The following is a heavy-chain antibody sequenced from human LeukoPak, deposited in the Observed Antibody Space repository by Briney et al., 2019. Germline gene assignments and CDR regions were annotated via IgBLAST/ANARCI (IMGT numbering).Heavy chain of an antibody. CDR2: FDPEDGET. Sequence: ASVKVSCKVSGYTLTELSMHWVRQAPGKGLEWMGGFDPEDGETIYAQKFQGRVTMTEDTSTDTAYMELSSLRSEDTAVYYCATAASGAVAGTGGDASDIWGQGTMVTASS. CDR1: GYTLTELS. J-gene: IGHJ3*02. D-gene: IGHD6-19*01. V-gene: IGHV1-24*01. CDR3: ATAASGAVAGTGGDASDI.